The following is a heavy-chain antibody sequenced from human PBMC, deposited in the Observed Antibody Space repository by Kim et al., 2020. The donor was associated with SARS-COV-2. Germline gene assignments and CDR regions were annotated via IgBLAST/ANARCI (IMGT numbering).Heavy chain of an antibody. CDR2: IYYSGST. Sequence: SETLSLTCTVSGGFISSSSYYWGWIRQPPGKGLEWIGSIYYSGSTYYNPSLKSRVTISVDTSKNQFSLKLSSVTAADTAVYYCAREGRITMVRGVYYFYYGMDVWGQGTTVTVSS. V-gene: IGHV4-39*02. CDR3: AREGRITMVRGVYYFYYGMDV. D-gene: IGHD3-10*01. J-gene: IGHJ6*02. CDR1: GGFISSSSYY.